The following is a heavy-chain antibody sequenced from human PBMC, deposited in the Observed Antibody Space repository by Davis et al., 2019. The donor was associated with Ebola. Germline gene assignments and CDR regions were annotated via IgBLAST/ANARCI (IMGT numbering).Heavy chain of an antibody. D-gene: IGHD2-15*01. J-gene: IGHJ6*02. CDR1: GFTFSNHA. Sequence: GESLKISCVASGFTFSNHAMHWVRQAPGRGLEWVSSISSTSAYIHYADSVKGRFTISRDNAKKSLFLQMNSLRVDDTAVYYCASRLKAAGGMDVWGQGTTVTVSS. CDR3: ASRLKAAGGMDV. V-gene: IGHV3-21*01. CDR2: ISSTSAYI.